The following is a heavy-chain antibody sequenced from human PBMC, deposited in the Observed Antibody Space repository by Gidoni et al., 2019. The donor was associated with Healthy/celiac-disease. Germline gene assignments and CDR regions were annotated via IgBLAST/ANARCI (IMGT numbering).Heavy chain of an antibody. CDR2: ISSSSSYT. Sequence: QVQLVESGGVLVKPGGSLRLSCPASGSTFSDYYMGWIRQAPGKGLGWVSYISSSSSYTNYADSVKGRFTISRDNAKNSLYLQMNSLRAEDTAVYYCARRRTYYDIRYGMDVWGQGTTVTVSS. CDR3: ARRRTYYDIRYGMDV. CDR1: GSTFSDYY. V-gene: IGHV3-11*06. D-gene: IGHD3-9*01. J-gene: IGHJ6*02.